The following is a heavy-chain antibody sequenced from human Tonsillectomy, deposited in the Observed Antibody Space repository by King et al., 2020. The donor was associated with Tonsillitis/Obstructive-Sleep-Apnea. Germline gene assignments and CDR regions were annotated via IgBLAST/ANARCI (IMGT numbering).Heavy chain of an antibody. J-gene: IGHJ5*02. CDR1: GYPFTTYW. CDR2: IYPGDSDT. CDR3: VRVGRGWELQHWFDP. D-gene: IGHD1-26*01. V-gene: IGHV5-51*03. Sequence: QLVQSGAEVKKPGESLKISCKGSGYPFTTYWIGWVRQMPGKGLEYMGIIYPGDSDTRYSTSFQGQVTISADKSISTAYLQWSSLKASDTAMYYCVRVGRGWELQHWFDPWGQGTLVTASS.